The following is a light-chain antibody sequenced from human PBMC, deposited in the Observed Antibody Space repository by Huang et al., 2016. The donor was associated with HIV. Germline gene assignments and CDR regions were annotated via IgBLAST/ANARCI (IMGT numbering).Light chain of an antibody. CDR1: QIIGNTY. V-gene: IGKV3-20*01. CDR3: QQLRT. J-gene: IGKJ2*01. CDR2: AAS. Sequence: EVVLTQSPGTLSLSPGERATLSCRASQIIGNTYLAWYQQKPGQAPRLLIYAASTRDTDIPDRFSGRGSGTDFALTISRLEPEDFAIYYCQQLRTFGQGTKLEIK.